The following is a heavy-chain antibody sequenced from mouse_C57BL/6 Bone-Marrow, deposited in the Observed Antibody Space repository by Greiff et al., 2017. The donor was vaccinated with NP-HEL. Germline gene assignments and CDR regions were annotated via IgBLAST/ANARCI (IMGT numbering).Heavy chain of an antibody. CDR2: ISDGGSYT. J-gene: IGHJ1*03. CDR1: GFTFSSYA. V-gene: IGHV5-4*01. CDR3: ARDLGIYYYGSSVYFDV. Sequence: EVMLVESGGGLVKPGGSLKLSCAASGFTFSSYAMSWVRQTPEKRLEWVATISDGGSYTYYPDNVKGRFTISRDNAKNNLYLQMSHLKSEDTAMYYCARDLGIYYYGSSVYFDVWGTGTTVTVSS. D-gene: IGHD1-1*01.